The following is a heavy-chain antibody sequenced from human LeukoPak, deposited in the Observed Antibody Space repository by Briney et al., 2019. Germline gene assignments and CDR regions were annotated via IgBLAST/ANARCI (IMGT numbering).Heavy chain of an antibody. V-gene: IGHV1-3*01. CDR3: ARVDHGSGSYYTFDY. CDR2: INAGNGNT. CDR1: GYTFTSYA. D-gene: IGHD3-10*01. J-gene: IGHJ4*02. Sequence: ASVKVSCTASGYTFTSYAMHWVRQAPGQRLEWMGWINAGNGNTKYSQKFQGRVTITRDTSASTAYMELSSLRSEDTAVYYCARVDHGSGSYYTFDYWGQGTLVTVSS.